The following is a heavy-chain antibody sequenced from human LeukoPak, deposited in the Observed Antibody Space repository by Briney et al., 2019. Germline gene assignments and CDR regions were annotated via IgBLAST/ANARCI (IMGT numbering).Heavy chain of an antibody. CDR2: ISPEGSGT. D-gene: IGHD1-26*01. Sequence: GGSLRLSCAVSGFTYSPYYMHWVRQVPGKGLVWVSHISPEGSGTSYADSVKGRFTISRDNAKSTVYLQMNSLRAEDTAVYYCCIVGSSTPYWGQGTLVTVSS. V-gene: IGHV3-74*01. J-gene: IGHJ4*02. CDR3: CIVGSSTPY. CDR1: GFTYSPYY.